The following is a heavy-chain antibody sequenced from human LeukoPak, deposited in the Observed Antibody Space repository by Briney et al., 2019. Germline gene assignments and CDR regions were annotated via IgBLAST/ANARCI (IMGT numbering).Heavy chain of an antibody. CDR2: IWSATSNT. V-gene: IGHV3-66*02. J-gene: IGHJ4*02. CDR3: ARPLDYNDYVGC. D-gene: IGHD4-11*01. Sequence: GGSLRLSRAASGFTVSGNYMSWVRQAPGKGLEWVSIIWSATSNTYYADSVKGRFTISRDNSKNTLYLQMNSLRPDDTAVYYCARPLDYNDYVGCWGQGTLVTVSS. CDR1: GFTVSGNY.